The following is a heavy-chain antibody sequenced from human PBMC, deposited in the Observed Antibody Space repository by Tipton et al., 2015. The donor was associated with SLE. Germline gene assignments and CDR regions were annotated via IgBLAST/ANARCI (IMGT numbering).Heavy chain of an antibody. CDR1: GGSFSGYY. D-gene: IGHD6-13*01. CDR2: INNRGST. CDR3: AGYSSSDLNWFDP. V-gene: IGHV4-34*01. Sequence: TLSLTCAVYGGSFSGYYWSWIRQPPGKGLEWIGEINNRGSTNYNPSLKSRVTISVDTSKNQFSLKLSSVTAADTAVYYCAGYSSSDLNWFDPWGQGTLVTVPS. J-gene: IGHJ5*02.